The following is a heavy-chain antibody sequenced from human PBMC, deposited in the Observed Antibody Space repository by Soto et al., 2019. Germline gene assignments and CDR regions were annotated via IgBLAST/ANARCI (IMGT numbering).Heavy chain of an antibody. Sequence: EVQLVESGGGLVQPGGSLRLSCAASGFTFSSYSMNWVRQAPGKGLEWVSYISSSSRTIYYADSVKGRFTIPRDNAKNAXXRQMKSLRAEDTAVYYCARADSGYAHGYYYYGMDVWGQGTTVTVSS. CDR2: ISSSSRTI. CDR1: GFTFSSYS. D-gene: IGHD5-12*01. CDR3: ARADSGYAHGYYYYGMDV. V-gene: IGHV3-48*01. J-gene: IGHJ6*02.